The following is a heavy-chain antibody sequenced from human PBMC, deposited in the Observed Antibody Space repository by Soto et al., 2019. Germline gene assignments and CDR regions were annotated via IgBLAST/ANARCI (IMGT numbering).Heavy chain of an antibody. D-gene: IGHD2-15*01. CDR1: GFTFSSYA. J-gene: IGHJ6*02. CDR2: ISYDGSNK. CDR3: ARDRWYGSHAPMYYYYGMDV. V-gene: IGHV3-30-3*01. Sequence: QVQLVESGGGVVQPGRSLRLSCAASGFTFSSYAMHWVRQAPGKGLEWVAVISYDGSNKYYADSVKGRFTISRDNSKNTLNLQMNSLRDENRPGYYCARDRWYGSHAPMYYYYGMDVWGQGTTVTVSS.